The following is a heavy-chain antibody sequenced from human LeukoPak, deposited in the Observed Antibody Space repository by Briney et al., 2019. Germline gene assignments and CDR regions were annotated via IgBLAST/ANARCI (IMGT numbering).Heavy chain of an antibody. Sequence: SETLSLTCAVSGYSISSGYYWGWIRQPPGKGLEWIGSTYHSGSTYYNPSLKSRVTISVDTSKNQFSLKLSSVTAADTAVYYCARSPMYYDILAGYFDYWGQGTLVTVSS. CDR1: GYSISSGYY. CDR3: ARSPMYYDILAGYFDY. V-gene: IGHV4-38-2*01. CDR2: TYHSGST. D-gene: IGHD3-9*01. J-gene: IGHJ4*02.